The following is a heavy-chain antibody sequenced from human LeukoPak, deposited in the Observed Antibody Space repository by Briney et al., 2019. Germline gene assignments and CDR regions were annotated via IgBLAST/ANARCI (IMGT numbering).Heavy chain of an antibody. CDR2: INPNSGGT. J-gene: IGHJ6*03. CDR1: GYTFTDYY. CDR3: ARDLRPVDTPYYYYYYYMDV. Sequence: ASVKVSCKASGYTFTDYYMHWVRQAPGQGLEWMGWINPNSGGTNYAQKFQGRVTMIRDTSISTAYMELSRLRSDDTAVYYCARDLRPVDTPYYYYYYYMDVWGKGTTVTVSS. D-gene: IGHD5-18*01. V-gene: IGHV1-2*02.